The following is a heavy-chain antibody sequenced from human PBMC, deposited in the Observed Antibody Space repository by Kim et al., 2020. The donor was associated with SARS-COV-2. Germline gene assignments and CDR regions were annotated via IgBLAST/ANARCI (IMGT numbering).Heavy chain of an antibody. V-gene: IGHV3-23*01. Sequence: RFTISRDNSKNTLYLQMNSLRAEDTAVYYCAKDVPVIGQLVYYYYYGMDVWGQGTTVTVSS. D-gene: IGHD6-13*01. J-gene: IGHJ6*02. CDR3: AKDVPVIGQLVYYYYYGMDV.